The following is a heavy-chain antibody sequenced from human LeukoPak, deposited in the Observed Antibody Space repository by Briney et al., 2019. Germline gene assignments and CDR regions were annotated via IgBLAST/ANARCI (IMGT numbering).Heavy chain of an antibody. CDR1: GGSISSYY. Sequence: PSETLSLTCTVSGGSISSYYWSWIRQPPGKGLEWIGYIYYSGSTNYNPSLKSRVTISVDTSKNQFSLKLSSVTAADTAVYYCARLLRLRSPYYGMDVWGQGTTVTVSS. CDR3: ARLLRLRSPYYGMDV. V-gene: IGHV4-59*08. J-gene: IGHJ6*02. CDR2: IYYSGST. D-gene: IGHD2-15*01.